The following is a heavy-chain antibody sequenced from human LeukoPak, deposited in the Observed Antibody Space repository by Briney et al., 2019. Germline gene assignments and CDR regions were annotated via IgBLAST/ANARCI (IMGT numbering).Heavy chain of an antibody. CDR2: ISHSGNTI. J-gene: IGHJ4*02. CDR1: GFTFSDYY. D-gene: IGHD3-10*01. Sequence: PGGSLRLSCVVSGFTFSDYYMSWIRQAPGKGLEWVSYISHSGNTIYYEDSVKGRFTISRDNSKNTLFLQMNSLRAEDTAVYYCAKEGSALWFGELSYYFDSWGQGALVTVSS. V-gene: IGHV3-11*01. CDR3: AKEGSALWFGELSYYFDS.